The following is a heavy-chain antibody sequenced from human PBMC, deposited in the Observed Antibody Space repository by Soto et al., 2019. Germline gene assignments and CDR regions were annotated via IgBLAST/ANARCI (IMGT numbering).Heavy chain of an antibody. CDR1: GFTFSSYA. Sequence: EVQLLESGGGLVQPGGSLRLSCAASGFTFSSYARSWVRQAPGKGLEWVSAISGSGGSTYYADSVKGRFTISRDNSKNTLYSQMNSLRAEDTAVYYCAKAYCSSTSCYYSKSSYYYGMDVWGQGTTVTVSS. V-gene: IGHV3-23*01. J-gene: IGHJ6*02. D-gene: IGHD2-2*01. CDR3: AKAYCSSTSCYYSKSSYYYGMDV. CDR2: ISGSGGST.